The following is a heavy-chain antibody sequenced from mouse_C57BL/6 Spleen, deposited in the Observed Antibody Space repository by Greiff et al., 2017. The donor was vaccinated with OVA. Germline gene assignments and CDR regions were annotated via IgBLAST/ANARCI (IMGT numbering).Heavy chain of an antibody. J-gene: IGHJ2*01. CDR2: SNPSTGGT. CDR3: ARPYRGSSYYFDY. CDR1: GYSFTGYY. D-gene: IGHD1-1*01. Sequence: VVEPGAAVMISCKASGYSFTGYYMNWVKHSSEKSLEWSGESNPSTGGTTYNQKFKDKATMTVDKSSSTAYMQPKSLTSEDSAVYYCARPYRGSSYYFDYWGQGTTLTVSS. V-gene: IGHV1-42*01.